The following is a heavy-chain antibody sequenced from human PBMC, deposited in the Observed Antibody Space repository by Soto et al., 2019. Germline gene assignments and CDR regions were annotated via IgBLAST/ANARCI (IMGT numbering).Heavy chain of an antibody. D-gene: IGHD2-21*02. CDR1: GGSISSGGYY. J-gene: IGHJ4*02. V-gene: IGHV4-31*03. Sequence: SETLSLTCTVSGGSISSGGYYWSWIRQHPGKGLEWIGYIYYSGSTYYNPSLKSRVTISVDTSKNQFSLKLSSVTAADTAVYYCARALGGDPPTINVDYWGQGTLVTVS. CDR3: ARALGGDPPTINVDY. CDR2: IYYSGST.